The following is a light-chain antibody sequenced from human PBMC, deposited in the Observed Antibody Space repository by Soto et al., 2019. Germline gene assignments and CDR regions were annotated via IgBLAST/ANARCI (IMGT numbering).Light chain of an antibody. Sequence: QSALTQPRSVSGSPGQSVTISCTGTSSDVGAYTYVSWYQQEPAKAPKLMIFDVNKRPSGVPDRFSGSKSGNTASLTISGLQAEDEADYYCCSYAGTYTWVFGGGTKLTVL. CDR1: SSDVGAYTY. J-gene: IGLJ2*01. V-gene: IGLV2-11*01. CDR2: DVN. CDR3: CSYAGTYTWV.